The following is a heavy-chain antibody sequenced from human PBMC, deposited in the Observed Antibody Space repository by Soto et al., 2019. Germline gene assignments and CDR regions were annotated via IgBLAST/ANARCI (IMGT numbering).Heavy chain of an antibody. CDR2: ISSSGSTI. Sequence: EVQLVESGGGLVQPGGSLRLSCAASGFTFSSYEMNWVLQAPGTGLEWVSYISSSGSTIYYADSVKGRFTISRDNAKNSLYLQMNSLRAEDTAVYYCARVVVVAATSWFAPWGQGTLVTVSS. CDR3: ARVVVVAATSWFAP. CDR1: GFTFSSYE. V-gene: IGHV3-48*03. J-gene: IGHJ5*02. D-gene: IGHD2-15*01.